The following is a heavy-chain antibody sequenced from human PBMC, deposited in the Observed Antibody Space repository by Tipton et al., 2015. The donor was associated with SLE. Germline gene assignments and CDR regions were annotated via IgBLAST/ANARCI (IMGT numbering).Heavy chain of an antibody. CDR1: GFTFSSYE. D-gene: IGHD3-22*01. CDR2: ISSSGSTI. J-gene: IGHJ3*02. V-gene: IGHV3-48*03. CDR3: ARGGVWYYRRGYYHAFDI. Sequence: SLRLSCAASGFTFSSYEMNWVRQAPGKGLEWVSYISSSGSTIYYADSVKGRFTISRDNAKNSLYLQMNSLRAEDTAVYYCARGGVWYYRRGYYHAFDIWGQGTMVTVSS.